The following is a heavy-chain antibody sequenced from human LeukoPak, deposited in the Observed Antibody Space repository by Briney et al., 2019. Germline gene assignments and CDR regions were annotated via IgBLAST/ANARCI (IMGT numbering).Heavy chain of an antibody. J-gene: IGHJ4*02. D-gene: IGHD2/OR15-2a*01. Sequence: SETLSLTCTVSGGSISSYYWSWIRQPPGKGLEWIGYIYYSGSTNYNPSLTSRVTISLDTSKNQFSLKLSSGTAADTAVYYCARGATSLSYFDSRAQGTLVTVSS. CDR2: IYYSGST. V-gene: IGHV4-59*08. CDR1: GGSISSYY. CDR3: ARGATSLSYFDS.